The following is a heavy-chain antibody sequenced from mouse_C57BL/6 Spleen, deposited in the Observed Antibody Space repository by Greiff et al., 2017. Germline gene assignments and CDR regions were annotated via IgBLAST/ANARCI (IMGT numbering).Heavy chain of an antibody. CDR1: GYTFTSYW. D-gene: IGHD2-4*01. J-gene: IGHJ2*01. V-gene: IGHV1-64*01. Sequence: QVQLQQSGAELVKPGASVKLSCKASGYTFTSYWMHWVKQRPGQGLEWIGMIHPNSGSTNYNEKFKSKATLTVDKSSSTAYMQLSSLTSGDSAVYYCANGGLRSYFDYWGQGTTLTVAS. CDR3: ANGGLRSYFDY. CDR2: IHPNSGST.